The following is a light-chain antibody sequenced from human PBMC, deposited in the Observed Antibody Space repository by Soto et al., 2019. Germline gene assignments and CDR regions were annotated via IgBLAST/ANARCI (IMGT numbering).Light chain of an antibody. CDR2: AAS. CDR1: QDIDTY. J-gene: IGKJ4*01. V-gene: IGKV1-12*01. Sequence: DILMTQSPSSVSASVGDRVTITCRASQDIDTYLAWYQQKPGKAPSLLIYAASNLQNEVPSRFSGGGSGTDFTLTISSLHPEDFATYCCQQAKAFPLTFGGGTKVETK. CDR3: QQAKAFPLT.